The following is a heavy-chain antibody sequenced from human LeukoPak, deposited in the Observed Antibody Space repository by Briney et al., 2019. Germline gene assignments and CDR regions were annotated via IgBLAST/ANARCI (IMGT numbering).Heavy chain of an antibody. D-gene: IGHD3-22*01. Sequence: GGSLRLSCAASGFTFSSYGMTWVRQAPGKGLEWVSVISGSGDSTYYADSVKGRFTISRDNSKTTLFLQMNSLRAEDTAVYYCAKKEVDSTWGQGTLVTVSS. CDR1: GFTFSSYG. V-gene: IGHV3-23*01. J-gene: IGHJ5*02. CDR2: ISGSGDST. CDR3: AKKEVDST.